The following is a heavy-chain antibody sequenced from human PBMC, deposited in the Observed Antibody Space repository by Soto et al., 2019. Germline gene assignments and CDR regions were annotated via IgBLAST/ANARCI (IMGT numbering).Heavy chain of an antibody. V-gene: IGHV2-70*11. CDR2: IDWDDDK. Sequence: SGPTLVNPTQTLTLTCTFSGFSLSTSGMCVSWIRQPPGKALEWLARIDWDDDKYYSTSLKTRLTISKDTSKNQVVLTMTNMDPVDTATYYCARTRQGITGTEGLTNWFDPWGQGTLVTVSS. CDR3: ARTRQGITGTEGLTNWFDP. D-gene: IGHD1-20*01. J-gene: IGHJ5*02. CDR1: GFSLSTSGMC.